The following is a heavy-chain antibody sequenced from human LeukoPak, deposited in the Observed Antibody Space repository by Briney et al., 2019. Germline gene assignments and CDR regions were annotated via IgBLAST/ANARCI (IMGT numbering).Heavy chain of an antibody. CDR1: GGSLSRYY. D-gene: IGHD2-15*01. V-gene: IGHV4-59*08. J-gene: IGHJ4*02. CDR2: IYYSGST. CDR3: ARHRGRGPFDY. Sequence: SETLSLTCTVSGGSLSRYYWSWVRQPPGKGREWSGYIYYSGSTNYNPSLTSRLTISLDTSKNHFSLKLSSVTAADTAVYYCARHRGRGPFDYWGQGTLVTVSS.